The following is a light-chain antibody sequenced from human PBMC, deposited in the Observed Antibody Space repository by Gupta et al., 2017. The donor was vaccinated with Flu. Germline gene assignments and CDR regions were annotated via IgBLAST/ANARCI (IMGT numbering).Light chain of an antibody. J-gene: IGLJ3*02. CDR1: STDFGIYNR. V-gene: IGLV2-18*03. CDR3: SSYTGTNTEV. CDR2: EVN. Sequence: QSALTQPASVSGSPGPSLTISCTGTSTDFGIYNRVSWYQQPPGTAPILMSSEVNKRPSGVPDRFAGSKSGTTALTNTSGLQAEDEAYYYCSSYTGTNTEVFGGGTKLTV.